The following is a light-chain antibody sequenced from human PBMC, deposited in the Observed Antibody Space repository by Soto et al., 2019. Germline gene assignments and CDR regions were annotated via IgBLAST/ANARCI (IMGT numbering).Light chain of an antibody. J-gene: IGKJ1*01. CDR1: QSITNN. CDR2: GAT. V-gene: IGKV3-15*01. CDR3: QQYNTWPPWT. Sequence: EIGLTQSTETLYVSPGERATLSCRASQSITNNYLAWYQQKPGQAPRLLIHGATTRATGIPARFSGSGSGTEFTLTISSLQSEDFAVYYCQQYNTWPPWTFGQGTKVDIK.